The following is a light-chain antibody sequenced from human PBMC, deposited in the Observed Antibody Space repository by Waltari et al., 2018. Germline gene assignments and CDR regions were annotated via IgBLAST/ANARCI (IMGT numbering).Light chain of an antibody. V-gene: IGLV3-27*01. J-gene: IGLJ3*02. CDR3: YSAADNNLRV. CDR2: KDS. Sequence: SYELTQPSSVSVSPGQTARNTCSGDVLSRKYVRWFQQKPGQAPVLVIYKDSERPSGIPERFSGSSSGTTVTLTISGAQVEDEADYYCYSAADNNLRVFGGGTKLTVL. CDR1: VLSRKY.